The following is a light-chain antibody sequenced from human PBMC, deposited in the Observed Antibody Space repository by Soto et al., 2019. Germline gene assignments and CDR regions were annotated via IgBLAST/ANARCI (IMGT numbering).Light chain of an antibody. V-gene: IGLV1-51*02. CDR1: SSNIGNNY. CDR3: GTWDSSLIPAWV. CDR2: ENN. Sequence: QSALTQPPSVSAAPGQKVTISCSGSSSNIGNNYVSWYQQLPGTAPKLLIYENNKRPSGIPDRFSGSKSGTSATLGITGLQTGDEADYYCGTWDSSLIPAWVFGGGTKVTVL. J-gene: IGLJ3*02.